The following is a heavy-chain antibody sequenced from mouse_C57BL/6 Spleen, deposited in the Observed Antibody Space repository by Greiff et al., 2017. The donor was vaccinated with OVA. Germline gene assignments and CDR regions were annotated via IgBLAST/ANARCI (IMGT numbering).Heavy chain of an antibody. V-gene: IGHV5-9-1*02. J-gene: IGHJ3*01. CDR3: TREDGQGWFAY. D-gene: IGHD2-3*01. Sequence: EVQVVESGEGLVKPGGSLKLSCAASGFTFSSYAMSWVRQTPEKRLEWVAYISSGGDYIYYADTVKGRFTISRDNARNTLYLQMSSLKSEDTAMYYCTREDGQGWFAYWGQGTLVTVSA. CDR1: GFTFSSYA. CDR2: ISSGGDYI.